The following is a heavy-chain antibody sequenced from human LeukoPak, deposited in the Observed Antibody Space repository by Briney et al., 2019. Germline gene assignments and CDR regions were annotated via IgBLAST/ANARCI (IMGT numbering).Heavy chain of an antibody. CDR2: INPKNGGA. J-gene: IGHJ4*02. D-gene: IGHD3-10*01. CDR1: GYTFIGYY. Sequence: ASVKVSCKTSGYTFIGYYMHWVRQAPGQGLEWMGWINPKNGGANYAPSFQGRVTMTRDRSISTVYMELTRLTSDDTAVYYCAKRGPGSPQSGKYYFDYWGQGTLVTVSS. CDR3: AKRGPGSPQSGKYYFDY. V-gene: IGHV1-2*07.